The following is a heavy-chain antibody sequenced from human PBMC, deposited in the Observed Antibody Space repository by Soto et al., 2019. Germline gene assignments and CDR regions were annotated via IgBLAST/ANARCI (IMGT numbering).Heavy chain of an antibody. CDR1: GATLDTFINFG. J-gene: IGHJ3*02. D-gene: IGHD3-16*01. V-gene: IGHV1-69*12. CDR2: IIPVFGTA. Sequence: QVQLVQSGAEVKKPGSSVKVSCKASGATLDTFINFGVTWVQRAPGQGLEWMGGIIPVFGTAHYAQKFQGRLTISADEAAGTAYMILSSLRSEDRAVYYCVRGVRTKILVLMYDALEIWGQGTMVTVSS. CDR3: VRGVRTKILVLMYDALEI.